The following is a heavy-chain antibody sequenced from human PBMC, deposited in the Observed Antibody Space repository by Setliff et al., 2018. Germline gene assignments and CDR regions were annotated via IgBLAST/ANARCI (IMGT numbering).Heavy chain of an antibody. CDR1: GYTFTSYG. V-gene: IGHV1-18*01. D-gene: IGHD2-21*01. CDR2: ISAYNGNT. CDR3: ATEKFPGDWGDY. Sequence: VASVKVSCKASGYTFTSYGISWVRQAPGQGLEWMGWISAYNGNTNCAQKLQGRVTMTTDTSTSTAYMELRSLRSDDTAVYYCATEKFPGDWGDYWGQGTLVTVSS. J-gene: IGHJ4*02.